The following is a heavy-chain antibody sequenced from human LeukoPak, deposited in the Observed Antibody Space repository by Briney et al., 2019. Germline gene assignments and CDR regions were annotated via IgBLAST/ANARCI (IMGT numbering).Heavy chain of an antibody. V-gene: IGHV4-39*07. Sequence: PSETLSLTCTVSGGSISGTTYYWGWVRQPPGKGLEWIGSIYSSGITYYSPSPKSRVTISVDTSKNQFSLKMTSVTAADTAVYFCARETPWFDPWGQGTLVTVSS. J-gene: IGHJ5*02. CDR1: GGSISGTTYY. CDR3: ARETPWFDP. CDR2: IYSSGIT.